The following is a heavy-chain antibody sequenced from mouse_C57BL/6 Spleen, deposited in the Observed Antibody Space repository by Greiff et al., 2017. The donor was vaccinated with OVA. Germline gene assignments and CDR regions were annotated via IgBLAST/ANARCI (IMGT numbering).Heavy chain of an antibody. CDR2: INPSTGGT. D-gene: IGHD2-4*01. CDR3: ARERNYDYDGFAD. J-gene: IGHJ3*01. V-gene: IGHV1-42*01. Sequence: VQLKESGPELVKPGASVKISCKASGYSFTGYYMNWVKQSPEKSLEWIGEINPSTGGTTYNQKFKAKATLTVDKSSSTTYMQLTSLTSEDSAVYYGARERNYDYDGFADWGQGTLVTVSA. CDR1: GYSFTGYY.